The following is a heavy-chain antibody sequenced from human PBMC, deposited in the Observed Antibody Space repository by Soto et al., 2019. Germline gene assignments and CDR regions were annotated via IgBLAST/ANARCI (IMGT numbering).Heavy chain of an antibody. D-gene: IGHD3-9*01. J-gene: IGHJ4*02. V-gene: IGHV4-30-4*02. Sequence: SETLSLTCTVSGGSISSGDYYWSWIRQPPGKGLEWIGYIYYSGSTYYNPSLKSRVTISVDTSKNQFSLKLSSVTAADTAVYYCARGPPGYYAILTGLFDYWGQGTLVTVSS. CDR1: GGSISSGDYY. CDR3: ARGPPGYYAILTGLFDY. CDR2: IYYSGST.